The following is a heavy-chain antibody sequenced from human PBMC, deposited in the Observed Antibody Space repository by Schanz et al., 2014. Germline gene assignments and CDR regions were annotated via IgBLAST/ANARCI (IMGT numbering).Heavy chain of an antibody. J-gene: IGHJ4*02. Sequence: QIQLVQSGPEVKKPGATVQVSCKASGYIFINSGISWVRQAPGQGLEWMGWISVYNHNKEYDQKFQGRVTMTTDTSTSTAYMALTVLRSDDTAVYYCARDRRFFDRDDLYYFDSWGQGTLVTVSS. CDR1: GYIFINSG. CDR3: ARDRRFFDRDDLYYFDS. V-gene: IGHV1-18*01. CDR2: ISVYNHNK. D-gene: IGHD3-3*01.